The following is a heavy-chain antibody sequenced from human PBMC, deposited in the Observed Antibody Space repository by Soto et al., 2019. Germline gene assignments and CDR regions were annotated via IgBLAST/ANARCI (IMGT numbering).Heavy chain of an antibody. Sequence: HPGGSLRLSCAASGFTFNSYAMIWVRHAPGKGLDWVSTIIGSGGSTYYADSVKGRFSVSRDNSKNTLYLQMNSLRAEDTAVYYCAKDRNYYDSSGYDYWGQGTLVTVSS. J-gene: IGHJ4*02. CDR3: AKDRNYYDSSGYDY. D-gene: IGHD3-22*01. CDR2: IIGSGGST. CDR1: GFTFNSYA. V-gene: IGHV3-23*01.